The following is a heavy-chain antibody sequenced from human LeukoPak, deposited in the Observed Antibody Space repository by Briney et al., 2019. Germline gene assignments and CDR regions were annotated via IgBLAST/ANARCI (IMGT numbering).Heavy chain of an antibody. Sequence: SETLSLTCTVSGGSISSSSYYWGWIRQPPGKGLEWIGSIYYSGSTYYNPSLKSRVTISVDTSKNQFSLKLSSVTAADTAVYYCATVVTAISGYFDYWGQGTLVTVSS. D-gene: IGHD2-21*02. CDR2: IYYSGST. CDR1: GGSISSSSYY. CDR3: ATVVTAISGYFDY. J-gene: IGHJ4*02. V-gene: IGHV4-39*01.